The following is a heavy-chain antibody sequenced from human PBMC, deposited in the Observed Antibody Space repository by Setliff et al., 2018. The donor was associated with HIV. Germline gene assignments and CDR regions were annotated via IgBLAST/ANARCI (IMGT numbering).Heavy chain of an antibody. V-gene: IGHV3-30*02. CDR2: IRYDGSNK. Sequence: GGSLRLSCAASGFTFSSYGMHWVRQAPGKGLEWVAFIRYDGSNKYYADSVKGRFTISRDNSKNTVDLQMNSLRLEDTGVYYCAKSLDSSGLDYYFDYWGQGTLVTVSS. CDR3: AKSLDSSGLDYYFDY. CDR1: GFTFSSYG. D-gene: IGHD3-22*01. J-gene: IGHJ4*02.